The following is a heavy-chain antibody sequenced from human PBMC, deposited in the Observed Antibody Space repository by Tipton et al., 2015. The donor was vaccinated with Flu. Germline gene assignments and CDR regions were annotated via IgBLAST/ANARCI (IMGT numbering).Heavy chain of an antibody. V-gene: IGHV3-15*01. CDR2: NKRKADGGTT. CDR1: GFSFINTW. CDR3: TTEDGRTGGAFGI. D-gene: IGHD1-26*01. J-gene: IGHJ3*02. Sequence: SLRLACVASGFSFINTWMSWVRQAPGKGLEWVGRNKRKADGGTTAYAAPVKGRFTISRDDPENTLYLQMSSLKIEDTAVYYCTTEDGRTGGAFGIWGQGTVVTVSS.